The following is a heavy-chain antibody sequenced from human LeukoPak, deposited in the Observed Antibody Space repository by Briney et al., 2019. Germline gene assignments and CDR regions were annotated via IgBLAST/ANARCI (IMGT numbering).Heavy chain of an antibody. Sequence: ASVKVSCKASGYTFTGYYMHWARRATGQGVEWMGWINPNSGGTNYAQKFQGRVTMTRDTSISTAYMELSRLRSDDTAVYYCARDGEYSSSPDFDYWGQGTLVTVSS. V-gene: IGHV1-2*02. J-gene: IGHJ4*02. CDR1: GYTFTGYY. CDR2: INPNSGGT. CDR3: ARDGEYSSSPDFDY. D-gene: IGHD6-6*01.